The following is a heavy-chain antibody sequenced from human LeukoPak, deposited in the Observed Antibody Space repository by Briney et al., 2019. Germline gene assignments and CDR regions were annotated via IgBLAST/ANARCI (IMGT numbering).Heavy chain of an antibody. CDR2: IHRDGSST. Sequence: GGSLRLSCAASAFTFSSYWLHWVRQVPGKALVWVSRIHRDGSSTGYADSVKGRFTIFRDNGKNTLYLQMNSLRAEDTAVYYCARAPTGSSGGYLDYWGQGALVTVSS. J-gene: IGHJ4*02. CDR3: ARAPTGSSGGYLDY. CDR1: AFTFSSYW. V-gene: IGHV3-74*01. D-gene: IGHD2-8*02.